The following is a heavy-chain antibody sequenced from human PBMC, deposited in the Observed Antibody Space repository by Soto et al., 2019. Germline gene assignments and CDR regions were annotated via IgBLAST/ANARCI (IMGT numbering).Heavy chain of an antibody. CDR1: GFTFSSYS. Sequence: GGSLRLSCAASGFTFSSYSMNWVRQAPGKGLEWVSYISSSSSTIYYADSVKGRFTISRDNAKNSLYLQMNSLRAEDTAVYYCARETYDILTGYTNNWFDPWGQGTLVTVSS. CDR3: ARETYDILTGYTNNWFDP. J-gene: IGHJ5*02. V-gene: IGHV3-48*01. D-gene: IGHD3-9*01. CDR2: ISSSSSTI.